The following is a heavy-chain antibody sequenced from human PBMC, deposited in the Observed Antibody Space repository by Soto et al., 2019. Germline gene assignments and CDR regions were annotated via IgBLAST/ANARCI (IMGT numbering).Heavy chain of an antibody. D-gene: IGHD3-22*01. CDR1: GFTFSSYS. CDR2: ISSSSSYI. Sequence: LRLSCAASGFTFSSYSMNWVRQAPGKGLEWVSSISSSSSYIYYADSVKGRFTISRDNAKNSLYLQMNSLRAEDTAVYYCARSVYYYDSSGPLGEDVWGQGTTVTVSS. V-gene: IGHV3-21*01. J-gene: IGHJ6*02. CDR3: ARSVYYYDSSGPLGEDV.